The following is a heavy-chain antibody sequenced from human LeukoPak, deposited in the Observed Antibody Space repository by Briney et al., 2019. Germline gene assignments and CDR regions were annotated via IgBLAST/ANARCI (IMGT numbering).Heavy chain of an antibody. V-gene: IGHV4-4*02. CDR3: ARWYSSGWAFDY. J-gene: IGHJ4*02. D-gene: IGHD6-19*01. CDR2: IHYDGST. CDR1: GDSMSSNNW. Sequence: PSETLSLTCAVAGDSMSSNNWWTWVRQPPAQGLVWIGEIHYDGSTNYNPSLKSRVTISVDTSKNQFSLKLSSVTAADTAVYYCARWYSSGWAFDYWGQGTLVTVSS.